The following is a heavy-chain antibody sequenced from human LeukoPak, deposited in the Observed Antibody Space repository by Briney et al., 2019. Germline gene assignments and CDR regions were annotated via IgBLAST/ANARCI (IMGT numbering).Heavy chain of an antibody. Sequence: GGSLRLSCAASGFTFSSYWMTWVRQALGKGLEWVATIKQDGTERYNVDSVRGRFTISRDNAKNSLFLQVNSLRAEDTALYYCARYVNYFDPWGQGTLITVSS. CDR3: ARYVNYFDP. J-gene: IGHJ4*02. D-gene: IGHD3-10*02. CDR1: GFTFSSYW. V-gene: IGHV3-7*01. CDR2: IKQDGTER.